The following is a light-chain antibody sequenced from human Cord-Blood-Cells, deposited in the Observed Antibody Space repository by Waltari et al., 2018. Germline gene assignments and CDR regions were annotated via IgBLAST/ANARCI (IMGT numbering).Light chain of an antibody. Sequence: EIVMTQSPATLSVSPGDRATLPCRASQSVSSNLAWYQQKPGQAPRLLIYGASTRATSTPARFSGSGSGTEFTLTISSLQSEDFAVYYCQQYNNWPPWTFGQVTKVEIK. J-gene: IGKJ1*01. CDR2: GAS. CDR3: QQYNNWPPWT. V-gene: IGKV3-15*01. CDR1: QSVSSN.